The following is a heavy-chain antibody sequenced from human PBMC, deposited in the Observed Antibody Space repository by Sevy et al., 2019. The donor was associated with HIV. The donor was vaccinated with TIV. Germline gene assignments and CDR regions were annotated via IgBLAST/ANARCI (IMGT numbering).Heavy chain of an antibody. V-gene: IGHV3-11*01. D-gene: IGHD3-22*01. CDR3: VRDSPYTSDDHWYFGIDV. CDR2: ITNSGTTK. CDR1: GITFSDHY. J-gene: IGHJ6*02. Sequence: GGSLRLSCAASGITFSDHYMSWIRQAPGKGLEWVAYITNSGTTKYYADSVKGRFTISRDNARNSLDLQMNSLTADDAAVYYCVRDSPYTSDDHWYFGIDVWGQGTTVTVSS.